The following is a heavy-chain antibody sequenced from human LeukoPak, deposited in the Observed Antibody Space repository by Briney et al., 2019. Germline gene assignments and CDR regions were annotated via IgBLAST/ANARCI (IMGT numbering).Heavy chain of an antibody. J-gene: IGHJ5*02. CDR2: IKPDGSAQ. Sequence: HPGGSLRLACAASGFTFSNSWMSWVRQAPGKGLEWVATIKPDGSAQYYVDSVKGRFTISRDNAKTSLFLQINSLRAEDTAVYYRANGGTYSSGPWGQGTLVTVSS. CDR1: GFTFSNSW. D-gene: IGHD3-22*01. CDR3: ANGGTYSSGP. V-gene: IGHV3-7*01.